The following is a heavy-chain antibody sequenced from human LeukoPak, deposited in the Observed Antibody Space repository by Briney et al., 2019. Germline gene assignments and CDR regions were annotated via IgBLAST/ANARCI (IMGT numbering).Heavy chain of an antibody. V-gene: IGHV4-34*01. CDR2: INHSGST. D-gene: IGHD2-2*02. J-gene: IGHJ5*02. CDR1: GGSFSGYY. CDR3: ARALTYLQFDP. Sequence: SETLSLTCAVYGGSFSGYYWSWIRQPPGKGLEWIGEINHSGSTNYNPSLKSRVTISVDTSKNQFSLKLSSVTAAHTAVYYCARALTYLQFDPWGQGTLVTVSS.